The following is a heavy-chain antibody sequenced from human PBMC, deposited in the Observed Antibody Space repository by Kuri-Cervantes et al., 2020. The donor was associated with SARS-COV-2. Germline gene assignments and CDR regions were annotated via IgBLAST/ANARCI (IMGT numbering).Heavy chain of an antibody. CDR1: GGSINSSSYY. D-gene: IGHD3-9*01. J-gene: IGHJ4*02. CDR3: ARHYAFDRFHK. CDR2: IYYSGST. V-gene: IGHV4-39*01. Sequence: ESLKISCTVSGGSINSSSYYWGWIRQPPGKGLEWIGSIYYSGSTYYNPSLKSRVTISVDTSKNQFSLKLTSVTAADTAIYYCARHYAFDRFHKWGQGTQVTVSS.